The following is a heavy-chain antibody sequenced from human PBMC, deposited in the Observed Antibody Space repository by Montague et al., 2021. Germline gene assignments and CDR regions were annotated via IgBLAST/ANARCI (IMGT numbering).Heavy chain of an antibody. D-gene: IGHD1-1*01. Sequence: SLRLSCAASGISFNGYNMNWVRQIPGKGLEWVSYISSSSRAVYYADSVKGRFTISRDNAKKSLYLQMSSLRDEDTAVYYCALRLAPVRTTGWGDAFDIWGQGTMVTVSS. CDR3: ALRLAPVRTTGWGDAFDI. V-gene: IGHV3-48*02. CDR2: ISSSSRAV. CDR1: GISFNGYN. J-gene: IGHJ3*02.